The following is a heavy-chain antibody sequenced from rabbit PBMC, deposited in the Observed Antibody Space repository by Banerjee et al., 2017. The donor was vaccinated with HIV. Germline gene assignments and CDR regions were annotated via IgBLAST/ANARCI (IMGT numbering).Heavy chain of an antibody. CDR2: IYGGISGST. D-gene: IGHD8-1*01. V-gene: IGHV1S40*01. CDR1: GFSFSSSSY. CDR3: ARTYADSSYYPNL. Sequence: QSLEESGGDLVKPGASLTLTCTASGFSFSSSSYMCWVRQAPGKGLEWIGCIYGGISGSTYYASWAKGRLTISQTSSTTVTLQMTSLTAADTATYFCARTYADSSYYPNLWGQGTLVTVS. J-gene: IGHJ4*01.